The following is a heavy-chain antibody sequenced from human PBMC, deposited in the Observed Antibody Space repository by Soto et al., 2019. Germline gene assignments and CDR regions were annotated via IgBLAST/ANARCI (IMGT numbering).Heavy chain of an antibody. V-gene: IGHV3-23*01. D-gene: IGHD6-19*01. CDR1: GFTFSNYA. CDR3: AKQAGYSSDPFDY. Sequence: LRLSCAASGFTFSNYAMSWVRQAPGKGLEWVSIISGGGGTTYSADSVKGRFTISRDNSKNTVHLQINSLRVEDTAVYYCAKQAGYSSDPFDYWGQGTLVTVSS. CDR2: ISGGGGTT. J-gene: IGHJ4*02.